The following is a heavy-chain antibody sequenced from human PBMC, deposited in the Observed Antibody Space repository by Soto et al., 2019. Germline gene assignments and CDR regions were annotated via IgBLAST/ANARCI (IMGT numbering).Heavy chain of an antibody. Sequence: SVKVSCKASGGTFSSYAISWVRQAPGQGLEWMGGIIPILGTANYAQKFQGRVTITADESTSTAYMELSSLRSEDTAVYYCARGSGSSLNYYYGMDVWGQGTTVTVSS. CDR2: IIPILGTA. CDR1: GGTFSSYA. V-gene: IGHV1-69*13. J-gene: IGHJ6*02. CDR3: ARGSGSSLNYYYGMDV. D-gene: IGHD3-10*01.